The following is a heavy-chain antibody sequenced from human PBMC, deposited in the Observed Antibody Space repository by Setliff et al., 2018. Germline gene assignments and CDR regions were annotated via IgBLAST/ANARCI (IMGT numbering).Heavy chain of an antibody. CDR1: GYTFTSYA. V-gene: IGHV1-18*01. J-gene: IGHJ4*02. Sequence: ASVKVSCKASGYTFTSYAMNWVRQAPGQGLEWMGWISAYNGNTNYAQRLQGRVTMTTDTSTSTAYMELRSLRSDDTAVYYCARVRLGLPVVDYWGQGTPVTVSS. CDR3: ARVRLGLPVVDY. D-gene: IGHD5-18*01. CDR2: ISAYNGNT.